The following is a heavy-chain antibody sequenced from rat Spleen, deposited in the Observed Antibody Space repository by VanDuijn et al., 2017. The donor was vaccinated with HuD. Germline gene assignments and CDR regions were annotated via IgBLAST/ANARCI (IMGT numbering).Heavy chain of an antibody. CDR3: TTDRRYYDDSYVIDA. Sequence: EVQLVESGGGLVQPGGSLKLSCAASGFAFSDFFMAWVRQAPTKGLEWVASISHDGGGTYYRDSVKGRFTISRDNAKSSLYLQMDSLRSDDTATYYCTTDRRYYDDSYVIDAWGQGASVTVSS. V-gene: IGHV5-20*01. J-gene: IGHJ4*01. CDR2: ISHDGGGT. CDR1: GFAFSDFF. D-gene: IGHD1-12*02.